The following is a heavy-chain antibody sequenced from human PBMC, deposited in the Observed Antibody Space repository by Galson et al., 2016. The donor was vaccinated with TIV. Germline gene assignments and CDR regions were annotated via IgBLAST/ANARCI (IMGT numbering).Heavy chain of an antibody. CDR3: ARELRQDAFDI. J-gene: IGHJ3*02. CDR2: IKHNGYEK. Sequence: SLRLSCAASGFTFSSYWISWVRQAPGKGLEWVANIKHNGYEKYYVGSVRGRFTISRDNAENSLYLLQMNSLRAEDTAVYYCARELRQDAFDIWGQGTMVTVSS. CDR1: GFTFSSYW. D-gene: IGHD6-25*01. V-gene: IGHV3-7*01.